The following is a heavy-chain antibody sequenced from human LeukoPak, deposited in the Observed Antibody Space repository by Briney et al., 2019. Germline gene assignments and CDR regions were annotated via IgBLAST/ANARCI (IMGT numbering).Heavy chain of an antibody. CDR2: IYSGGST. J-gene: IGHJ4*02. Sequence: GGSLRLSCAVSGLTVSNNYMNWVRQAPGKGLEWVSTIYSGGSTYYADSVKGRFTISRDDPHNTLYLQMNSLRAEDTAVYFCARGGVDYYGSGTYYLMYYFDYWGQGALVTVSS. CDR1: GLTVSNNY. CDR3: ARGGVDYYGSGTYYLMYYFDY. V-gene: IGHV3-53*01. D-gene: IGHD3-10*01.